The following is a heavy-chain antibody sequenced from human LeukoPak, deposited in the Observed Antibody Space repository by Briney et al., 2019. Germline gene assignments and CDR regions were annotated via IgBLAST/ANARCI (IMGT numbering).Heavy chain of an antibody. CDR1: GFTFSSYA. CDR2: VTGSSGDT. CDR3: AKVGCCTPYCYLPIDKSLQH. D-gene: IGHD2-21*02. J-gene: IGHJ1*01. V-gene: IGHV3-23*01. Sequence: GGSLRLSCAASGFTFSSYAMMWVRQAPGKGLEWVSAVTGSSGDTYYADSVKGRFTISRDNSKNTLFLQMDSLRAEDTAVYYCAKVGCCTPYCYLPIDKSLQHWGQGTLVTVSS.